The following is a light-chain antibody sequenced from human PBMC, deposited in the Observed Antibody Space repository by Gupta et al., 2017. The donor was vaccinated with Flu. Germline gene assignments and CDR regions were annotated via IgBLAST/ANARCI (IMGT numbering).Light chain of an antibody. Sequence: RVSFTCGANLIVTTSLAWHKVKAGRSPHVVVCRASTLHVAVPSTFSGRGSGTDLTLTLTIMNTDDVTTYYCQQYAANPRTLGQGTQVEIK. CDR3: QQYAANPRT. J-gene: IGKJ1*01. V-gene: IGKV1-5*01. CDR2: RAS. CDR1: LIVTTS.